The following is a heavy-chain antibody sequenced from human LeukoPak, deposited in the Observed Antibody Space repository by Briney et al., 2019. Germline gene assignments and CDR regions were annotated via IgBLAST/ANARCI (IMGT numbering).Heavy chain of an antibody. J-gene: IGHJ4*02. CDR3: PTDPTYDSSGHPLDY. D-gene: IGHD3-22*01. V-gene: IGHV4-39*01. CDR1: GGSISNSSYY. Sequence: SETLSLTCTVSGGSISNSSYYWGWIRQPPGKGLEWIASIYYGGKTYYKPSVKSRVTISVDTSKNQFSLKLNSVTAADTAVYYCPTDPTYDSSGHPLDYWGQAILVTVSS. CDR2: IYYGGKT.